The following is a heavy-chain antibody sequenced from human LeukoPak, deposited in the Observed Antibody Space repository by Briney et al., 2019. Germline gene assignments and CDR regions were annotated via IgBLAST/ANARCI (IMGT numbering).Heavy chain of an antibody. Sequence: SGGSLRLSCAASGFTFSSYWMSCVRQAPGKGLEWVANIKQDGSEKYYVDSVKGRFTISRDNAKNSLYLQMNSLRAEDTAVYYCARGGTYYYGSGTYNWFDPWGQGTLVTVSS. CDR1: GFTFSSYW. CDR2: IKQDGSEK. D-gene: IGHD3-10*01. J-gene: IGHJ5*02. CDR3: ARGGTYYYGSGTYNWFDP. V-gene: IGHV3-7*03.